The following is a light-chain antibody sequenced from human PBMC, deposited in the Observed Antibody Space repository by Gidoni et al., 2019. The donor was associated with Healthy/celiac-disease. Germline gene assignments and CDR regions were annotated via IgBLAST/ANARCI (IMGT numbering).Light chain of an antibody. CDR2: LGS. V-gene: IGKV2-28*01. J-gene: IGKJ5*01. CDR1: QSLLHSNGYNY. CDR3: MQALQTPT. Sequence: DIVMTQSPLSLPVTPGGPASISCRSSQSLLHSNGYNYLDWYRQKPGQSPQLLIYLGSNRASGVPDRFSGSGSGTDFTLQISRVEAEDVGVYYCMQALQTPTFGHWTRLEI.